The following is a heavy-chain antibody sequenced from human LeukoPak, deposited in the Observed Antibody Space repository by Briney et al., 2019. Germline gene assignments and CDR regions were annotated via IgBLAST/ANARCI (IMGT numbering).Heavy chain of an antibody. Sequence: GGSLRLSCAASGFTFSSYAMRWVRQAPGEGLEWVSAISGSGGSTYYADSVKGRFTISRDNSKNTLYLQMNSLRAEDTAVYYCAKERVRGVTGTTTYWGQGTPVTVSS. CDR2: ISGSGGST. J-gene: IGHJ4*02. D-gene: IGHD1-7*01. CDR1: GFTFSSYA. CDR3: AKERVRGVTGTTTY. V-gene: IGHV3-23*01.